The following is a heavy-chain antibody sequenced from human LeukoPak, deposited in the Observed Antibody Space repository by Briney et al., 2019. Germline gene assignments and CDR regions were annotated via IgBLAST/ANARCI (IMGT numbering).Heavy chain of an antibody. J-gene: IGHJ4*02. D-gene: IGHD6-13*01. V-gene: IGHV4-59*08. CDR2: ISYSGNT. CDR1: GGSISSYY. Sequence: SETLSLTCTVSGGSISSYYWSWIRQPPGKGLEWIGYISYSGNTNYNPSLKSRVTISVDTSKNQCSLKLSSETAAGTAVYYCARQGGYIAPLALWGQGTLVTVSA. CDR3: ARQGGYIAPLAL.